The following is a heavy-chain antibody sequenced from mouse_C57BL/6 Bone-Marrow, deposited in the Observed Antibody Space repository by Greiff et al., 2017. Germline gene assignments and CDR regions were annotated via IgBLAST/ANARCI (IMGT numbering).Heavy chain of an antibody. Sequence: EVQRVESGGGLVQPGGSLSLSCAASGFTFTDYYMSWVRQPPGKALEWLGFIRNKANGYTTEHSASVKGRFTISRDNSQCILYLQMHARRAEDSATYYCARSSITGPFAYWGQGTLVTVSA. J-gene: IGHJ3*01. CDR3: ARSSITGPFAY. D-gene: IGHD4-1*01. V-gene: IGHV7-3*01. CDR2: IRNKANGYTT. CDR1: GFTFTDYY.